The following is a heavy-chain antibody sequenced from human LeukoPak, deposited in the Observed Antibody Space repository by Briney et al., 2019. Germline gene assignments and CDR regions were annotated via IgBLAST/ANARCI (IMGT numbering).Heavy chain of an antibody. CDR1: GGSMSSYY. D-gene: IGHD2-15*01. Sequence: SGTLSLPCAVSGGSMSSYYWSWIRQPPGKGLEWIGYIFYSGSTNYNPSLKSRVTISVDTSKNQFSLKLSSVTAADTALYYCARILDCSSSSCSYGMDVWGQGTTVTVPS. CDR2: IFYSGST. V-gene: IGHV4-59*08. J-gene: IGHJ6*02. CDR3: ARILDCSSSSCSYGMDV.